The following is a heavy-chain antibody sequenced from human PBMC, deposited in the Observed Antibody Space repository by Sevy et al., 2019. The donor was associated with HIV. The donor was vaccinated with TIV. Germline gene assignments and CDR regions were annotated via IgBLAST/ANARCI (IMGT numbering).Heavy chain of an antibody. J-gene: IGHJ6*02. CDR2: INHNGST. CDR3: AREGYSLGMDV. Sequence: ETLSLTCAVYGGSFSGYYWSWIRQPPGKGLEWIGEINHNGSTNYNPSLKSRVTISADTSKNQFSLNLSSVTTADTAVYYCAREGYSLGMDVWGQGTTVTVSS. D-gene: IGHD6-13*01. V-gene: IGHV4-34*01. CDR1: GGSFSGYY.